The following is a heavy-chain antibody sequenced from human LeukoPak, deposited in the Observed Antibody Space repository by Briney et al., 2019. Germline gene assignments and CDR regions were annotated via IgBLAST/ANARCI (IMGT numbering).Heavy chain of an antibody. D-gene: IGHD4-17*01. CDR2: IYYSATT. Sequence: PSETLSLTCTVSGDSVSSYYWSWIRQPPGKGLEWIGFIYYSATTKYNPSLKSRVTISVDTSKNQFSLKLSSVTAADTAVYYCARAWSTTVTTLFDYWGQGTLVTVSS. CDR3: ARAWSTTVTTLFDY. CDR1: GDSVSSYY. V-gene: IGHV4-59*08. J-gene: IGHJ4*02.